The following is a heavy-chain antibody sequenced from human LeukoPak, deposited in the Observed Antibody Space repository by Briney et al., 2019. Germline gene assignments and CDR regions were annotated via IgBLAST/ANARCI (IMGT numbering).Heavy chain of an antibody. CDR2: IYPGESDI. Sequence: GESLKISCKGSGYSFTNYWIGWVRQMPGKGLEWVGLIYPGESDIRYSPSLQGQVTISADKSISTAYLQWSSLKASDTAMYYCARPQDFGLTGMNAFDIWGQGTMVTVSS. V-gene: IGHV5-51*01. CDR1: GYSFTNYW. CDR3: ARPQDFGLTGMNAFDI. D-gene: IGHD7-27*01. J-gene: IGHJ3*02.